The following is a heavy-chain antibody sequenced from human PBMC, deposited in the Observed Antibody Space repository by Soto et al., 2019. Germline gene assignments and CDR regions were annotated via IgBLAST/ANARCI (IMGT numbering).Heavy chain of an antibody. D-gene: IGHD6-19*01. CDR1: GYTFTVYY. CDR3: AREGWSPYYGMDV. CDR2: INPNSGGT. Sequence: GASVKVSCKASGYTFTVYYMHRVRQAPGQGLEWMGWINPNSGGTNYAQKFQGWVTMTRDTSISTAYMELSRLRSDDTAVYYCAREGWSPYYGMDVWGQGTTVTVSS. V-gene: IGHV1-2*04. J-gene: IGHJ6*02.